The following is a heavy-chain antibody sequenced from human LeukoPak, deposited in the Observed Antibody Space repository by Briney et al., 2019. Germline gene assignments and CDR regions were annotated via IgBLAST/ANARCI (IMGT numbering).Heavy chain of an antibody. J-gene: IGHJ6*03. V-gene: IGHV1-18*01. D-gene: IGHD4-11*01. CDR1: GGTFSSYA. CDR3: ARDPDSNYWFGYYYYYMDV. CDR2: ISAYNGNT. Sequence: ASVKVSCKASGGTFSSYAISWVRQAPGQGLEWMGWISAYNGNTNYAQKLQGRVTMTTDTSTSTAYMELRSLRSDDTAVYYCARDPDSNYWFGYYYYYMDVWGKGTTVTVSS.